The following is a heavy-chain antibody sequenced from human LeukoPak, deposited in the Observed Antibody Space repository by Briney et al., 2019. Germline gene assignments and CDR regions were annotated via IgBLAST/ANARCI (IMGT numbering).Heavy chain of an antibody. CDR1: GYSFTNYW. J-gene: IGHJ1*01. D-gene: IGHD3-10*01. V-gene: IGHV5-51*01. CDR2: IYPGDSDT. Sequence: GESLKISCKGSGYSFTNYWIGWVRQMPGKGLEWMGIIYPGDSDTTYSPSFQGQVTISADKSISTAYLQWSSLKASDTAMYYCATYAGSYSKYFQHWGQGTLVTVSS. CDR3: ATYAGSYSKYFQH.